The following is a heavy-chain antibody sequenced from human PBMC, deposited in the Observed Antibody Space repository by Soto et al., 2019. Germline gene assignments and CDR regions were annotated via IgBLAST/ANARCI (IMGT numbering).Heavy chain of an antibody. CDR1: AYNLAGDG. V-gene: IGHV1-18*01. J-gene: IGHJ6*02. CDR2: INVHSGDT. Sequence: QVQVVQSGAEVKKPGASVRVSCKPSAYNLAGDGFTWVRQAPGQGLEWMGWINVHSGDTNYAQKFQARFSLTTDTFTRTVYMELTTLRSDDTAVYYCARRGNPYMDVWGQGTTVIVSS. CDR3: ARRGNPYMDV.